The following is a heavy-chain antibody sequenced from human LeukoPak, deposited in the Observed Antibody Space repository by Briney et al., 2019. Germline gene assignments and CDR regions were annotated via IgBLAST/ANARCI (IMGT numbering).Heavy chain of an antibody. D-gene: IGHD1-26*01. CDR2: ITGGGDRT. V-gene: IGHV3-23*01. CDR1: GFTFSSYS. J-gene: IGHJ4*02. CDR3: AKYSGTQVTIFDY. Sequence: GGSLRLSCAASGFTFSSYSMIWVRQAPGKGLEWVSAITGGGDRTYYADSVKGRFTISRDNSKNTLYLQMYSLRVDDTAVYYCAKYSGTQVTIFDYWGQGTLVTVSS.